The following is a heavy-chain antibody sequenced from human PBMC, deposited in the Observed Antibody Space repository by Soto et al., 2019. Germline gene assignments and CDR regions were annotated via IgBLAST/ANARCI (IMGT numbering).Heavy chain of an antibody. J-gene: IGHJ3*02. CDR1: GFTVSSNY. Sequence: GGSLRLSCAASGFTVSSNYMSWVRQAPGKGLEWVSVIYSGGSTYYADSVKGRFTISRDNSKNTLYLQMNSLRAEDTAVYYCARPPYYDILTGYHTPDAFDIWGQGTMVTVS. CDR2: IYSGGST. V-gene: IGHV3-66*04. CDR3: ARPPYYDILTGYHTPDAFDI. D-gene: IGHD3-9*01.